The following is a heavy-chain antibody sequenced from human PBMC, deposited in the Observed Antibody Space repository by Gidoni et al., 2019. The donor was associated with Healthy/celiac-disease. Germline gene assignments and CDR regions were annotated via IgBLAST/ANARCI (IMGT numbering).Heavy chain of an antibody. CDR2: IYYSGST. CDR3: GRGGGAFDI. D-gene: IGHD3-16*01. V-gene: IGHV4-59*01. Sequence: QVQLQESGPGLVKPSETLSLTCTVSGGSISSYYWSWIRHPPGKGLEWMGYIYYSGSTNYNPSLKSRVTISVDTPKNQFPRKLSSVTAADRAVYYGGRGGGAFDIWGQGTMVTVSS. CDR1: GGSISSYY. J-gene: IGHJ3*02.